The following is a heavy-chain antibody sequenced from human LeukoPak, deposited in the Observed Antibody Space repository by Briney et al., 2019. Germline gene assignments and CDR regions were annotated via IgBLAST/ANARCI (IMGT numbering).Heavy chain of an antibody. Sequence: PSETLSLTCTVSGGSISSYYWSWMRQPPGKGLEWLGYMYYSGSANYNPSLKSRVTISVDTSKNQFSLKLSSVTAADTAVYYCARGVLDYAGKRCDYWGQGTLVTVS. D-gene: IGHD4-23*01. CDR2: MYYSGSA. J-gene: IGHJ4*02. CDR1: GGSISSYY. CDR3: ARGVLDYAGKRCDY. V-gene: IGHV4-59*01.